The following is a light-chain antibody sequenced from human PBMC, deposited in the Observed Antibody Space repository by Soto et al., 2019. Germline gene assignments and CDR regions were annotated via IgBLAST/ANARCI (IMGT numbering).Light chain of an antibody. Sequence: HFTQSPSSLSASVGDRVTITCRASQGISSYLAWYQQKPGKAPKLLIYAASTLQSGVPSRFSGSGSGTDFTLTISSLQPEDFATYYCQQLNSYPWTFGQGTKV. J-gene: IGKJ1*01. CDR2: AAS. V-gene: IGKV1-9*01. CDR1: QGISSY. CDR3: QQLNSYPWT.